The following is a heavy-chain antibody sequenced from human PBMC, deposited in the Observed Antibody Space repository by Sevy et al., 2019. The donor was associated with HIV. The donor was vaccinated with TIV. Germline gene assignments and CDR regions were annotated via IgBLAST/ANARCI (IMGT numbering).Heavy chain of an antibody. D-gene: IGHD2-15*01. J-gene: IGHJ6*02. V-gene: IGHV3-49*04. Sequence: GGSLRLSCTASGFTFGDYAMSWVRQAPGKGLEWVGFIRSKAYGGTTEYAASVKGRFTISRDDSKSIAYLQMNSLKTENPAVYYCTRGCSGGSCYSDLFYYYGMDVWGQGTTVTVSS. CDR1: GFTFGDYA. CDR3: TRGCSGGSCYSDLFYYYGMDV. CDR2: IRSKAYGGTT.